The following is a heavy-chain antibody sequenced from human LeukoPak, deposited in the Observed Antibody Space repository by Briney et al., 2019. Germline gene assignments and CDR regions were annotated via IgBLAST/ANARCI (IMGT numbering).Heavy chain of an antibody. CDR3: AKDISGWFDY. CDR2: ISYDGSNK. CDR1: GFTFSSYG. D-gene: IGHD6-19*01. V-gene: IGHV3-30*18. Sequence: GGSLRLSCSASGFTFSSYGVHSVRQAPGKGLEWVEVISYDGSNKYYADSVKGRFTISRDNSKNPLYLQMNSLRAEDTAVYYCAKDISGWFDYWGQGTLVTVSS. J-gene: IGHJ4*02.